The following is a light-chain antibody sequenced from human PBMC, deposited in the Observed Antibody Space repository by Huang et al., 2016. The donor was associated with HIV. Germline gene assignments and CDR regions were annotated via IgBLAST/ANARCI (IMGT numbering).Light chain of an antibody. J-gene: IGKJ1*01. CDR1: QSTSNN. V-gene: IGKV3-15*01. Sequence: IVMTQFPATLAVSPGERATLSCRASQSTSNNLVWYQQKPGQAPRLLIYDTSARATGVPPRFSGSGSGTDFTLTISSLQYEDFAVYYCQQYGNWPPWTFGQGTKVEMK. CDR3: QQYGNWPPWT. CDR2: DTS.